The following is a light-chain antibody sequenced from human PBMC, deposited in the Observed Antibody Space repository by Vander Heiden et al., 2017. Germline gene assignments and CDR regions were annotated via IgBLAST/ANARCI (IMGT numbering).Light chain of an antibody. CDR2: DAS. J-gene: IGKJ3*01. V-gene: IGKV1-33*01. CDR3: QQYANLPFT. CDR1: QDISNY. Sequence: DIQMTQSPSSLSASVGDRVTITCQASQDISNYLNWYQQKPGKAPKLLIYDASNLETGVPSRFSGSGSGTDFTFTISSLQPEDIATYYWQQYANLPFTFGPGTKVDIK.